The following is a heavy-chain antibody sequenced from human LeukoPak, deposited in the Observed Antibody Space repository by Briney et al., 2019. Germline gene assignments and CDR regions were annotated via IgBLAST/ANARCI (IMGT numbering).Heavy chain of an antibody. CDR1: GFTFTNNF. CDR3: AREDHYYDSSGFDY. D-gene: IGHD3-22*01. V-gene: IGHV3-21*01. CDR2: ISSSSNYI. J-gene: IGHJ4*02. Sequence: GGSLRLSCAASGFTFTNNFMSWVRQVPGKGLEWVSSISSSSNYIYYADSVKGRFTISRDNAKNSLYLQMNSLRAEDTAVYYCAREDHYYDSSGFDYWGQGTLVTVSS.